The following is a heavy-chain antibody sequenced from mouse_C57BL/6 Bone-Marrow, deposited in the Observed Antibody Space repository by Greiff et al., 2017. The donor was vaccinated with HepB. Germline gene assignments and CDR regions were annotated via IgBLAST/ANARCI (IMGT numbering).Heavy chain of an antibody. Sequence: QVQLQQPGAELVKPGASVKMSCKASGYTFTSYWITWVKQRPGQGLEWIGDIYPGSGSTNYNEKFKSKATLTVDTSSSTAYMQLSSLTSEDSAVYYCARGRLRRPYYYAMDYWGQGTSVTVSS. J-gene: IGHJ4*01. CDR1: GYTFTSYW. CDR2: IYPGSGST. D-gene: IGHD2-4*01. CDR3: ARGRLRRPYYYAMDY. V-gene: IGHV1-55*01.